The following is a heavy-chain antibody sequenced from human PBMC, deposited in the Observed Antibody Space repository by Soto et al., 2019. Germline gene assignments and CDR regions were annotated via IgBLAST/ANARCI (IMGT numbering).Heavy chain of an antibody. D-gene: IGHD3-22*01. CDR1: GYTFTIYA. Sequence: QVQLVQSGAEEKKPGASVKVSCKASGYTFTIYAMHWVRQAPGQRLEWMGWINPGNGNTKYSQKVQGRDTITRDTSASTAYMELSSLRSEDTAVYYCARVGYDSSGLDFDYWGQGTLVTVSS. CDR3: ARVGYDSSGLDFDY. CDR2: INPGNGNT. V-gene: IGHV1-3*05. J-gene: IGHJ4*02.